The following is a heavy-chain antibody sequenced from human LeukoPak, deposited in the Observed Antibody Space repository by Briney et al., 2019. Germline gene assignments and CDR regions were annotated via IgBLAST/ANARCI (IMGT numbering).Heavy chain of an antibody. CDR2: IHSGDTT. Sequence: GGSLRLSCAASGFSVSRKYMSWVRQTPGKGLEWVSLIHSGDTTYYADSVKGRFTISRDNSKNTLYLQMNSLRAEDTAVYYCATVLSDSRGWYHFDNWGQGTLVTVSS. CDR3: ATVLSDSRGWYHFDN. D-gene: IGHD6-19*01. V-gene: IGHV3-53*01. CDR1: GFSVSRKY. J-gene: IGHJ4*02.